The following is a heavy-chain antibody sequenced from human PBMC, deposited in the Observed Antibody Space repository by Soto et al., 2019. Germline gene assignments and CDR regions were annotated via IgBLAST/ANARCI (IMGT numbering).Heavy chain of an antibody. CDR1: GFTFSSYA. CDR2: ISYDGSNK. V-gene: IGHV3-30-3*01. D-gene: IGHD5-12*01. Sequence: PGGSLRLSCAASGFTFSSYAMHWVRQAPGKGLERVAVISYDGSNKYYADSVKGRFTISRDNSKNTLYLQMNSLRAEDTAVYYCATEIIRDGYNVFDYWGQGTLVTVSS. J-gene: IGHJ4*02. CDR3: ATEIIRDGYNVFDY.